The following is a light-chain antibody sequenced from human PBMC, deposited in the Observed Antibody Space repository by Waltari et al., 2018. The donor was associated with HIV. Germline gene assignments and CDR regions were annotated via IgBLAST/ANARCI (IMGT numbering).Light chain of an antibody. V-gene: IGLV2-8*01. J-gene: IGLJ2*01. CDR3: SSYAGSGNLLL. CDR1: STDIGPSNY. CDR2: EVN. Sequence: QSALTQPPAASGSPGQSVTISCPGTSTDIGPSNYVSWYQQHPDKAPRLLIYEVNKRPSGVPGRCSGAKSGNTASLTVSGRQAEDEADYYCSSYAGSGNLLLFGGGTKLTVL.